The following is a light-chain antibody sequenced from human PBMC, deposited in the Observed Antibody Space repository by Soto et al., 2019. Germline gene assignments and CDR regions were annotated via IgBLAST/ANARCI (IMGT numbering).Light chain of an antibody. V-gene: IGLV1-40*01. CDR2: GDS. CDR3: QSYDSSLRVLV. CDR1: SSNIGATYG. Sequence: QPVLTQPPSVSGAPGQRVTISCTGSSSNIGATYGVHWYQQLPGTAPKLLIYGDSDRPSGVPDRFSGSKSGTSASLAITGLQAEDEADYYCQSYDSSLRVLVFGGGTKVTVL. J-gene: IGLJ2*01.